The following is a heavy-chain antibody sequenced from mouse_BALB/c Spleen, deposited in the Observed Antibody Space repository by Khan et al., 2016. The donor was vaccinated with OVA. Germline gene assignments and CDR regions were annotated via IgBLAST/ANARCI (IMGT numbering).Heavy chain of an antibody. J-gene: IGHJ2*01. CDR3: ARVARAIN. CDR2: INSNGVST. CDR1: GFTFSSYG. Sequence: EVELEESGGGLVQPGASLKLSCVASGFTFSSYGMSWVRQTPDKGLELVATINSNGVSTYYPDSVKGRSTISRDNAKNTPYLQMKRLKSEETAMYYYARVARAINWGQGTTLTVAS. V-gene: IGHV5-6-3*01.